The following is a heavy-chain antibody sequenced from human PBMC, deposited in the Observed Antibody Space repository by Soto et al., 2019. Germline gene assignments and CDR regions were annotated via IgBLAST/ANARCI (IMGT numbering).Heavy chain of an antibody. V-gene: IGHV1-69*01. J-gene: IGHJ6*02. CDR1: GGTFGSYA. CDR2: IIPIPGTA. CDR3: ARSQGSSTSLEIYYYYYYGMDV. Sequence: QVQLVQSGAEVKKPGSSVKVSCKASGGTFGSYAISWVRQAPGQGLEWMGGIIPIPGTANYAQKFQGRVTIAADESTSTAYTELSSLRSEDTAVYYCARSQGSSTSLEIYYYYYYGMDVGGQAARVTVSS. D-gene: IGHD2-2*01.